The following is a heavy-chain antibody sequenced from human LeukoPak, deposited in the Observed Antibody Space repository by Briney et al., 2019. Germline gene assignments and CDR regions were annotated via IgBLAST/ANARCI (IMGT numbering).Heavy chain of an antibody. CDR1: GGSVSGYY. J-gene: IGHJ4*02. CDR3: AREHDGSGL. Sequence: SETLSLTCLVSGGSVSGYYWSWVRQPPGKGLEWIGYIYYSGSTIYNPSLKSRVTISIDMSKNQFSPKLTSVTAADTAVYYCAREHDGSGLWGQGTLVTVSS. D-gene: IGHD3-22*01. V-gene: IGHV4-59*02. CDR2: IYYSGST.